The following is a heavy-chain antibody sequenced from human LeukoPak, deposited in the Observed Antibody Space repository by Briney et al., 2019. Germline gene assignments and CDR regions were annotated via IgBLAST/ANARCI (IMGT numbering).Heavy chain of an antibody. Sequence: PSGTLSLTCAVYGGSFSGYYWSWIRQPPGKGLEWIGEINHSGSTNYNPSLKSRVTISVDTSKNQFSLKLSSVTAADTAVYYCAREILWFGESNYFDYWGQGTLVTVSS. CDR3: AREILWFGESNYFDY. CDR1: GGSFSGYY. V-gene: IGHV4-34*01. CDR2: INHSGST. D-gene: IGHD3-10*01. J-gene: IGHJ4*02.